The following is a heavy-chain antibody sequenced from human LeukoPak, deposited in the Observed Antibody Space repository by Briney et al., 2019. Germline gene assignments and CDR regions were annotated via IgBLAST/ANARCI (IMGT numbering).Heavy chain of an antibody. CDR2: ISGSGGST. D-gene: IGHD2-2*01. Sequence: GGSLRLSCAASGFTFSRYAMRWVRQAPGKGLEWVSGISGSGGSTYYADSVKGRFTISRDNSKNTLYLQMNSLRAEDTAVYYCARGPDHQLLGFFQHWGQGTLVTVSS. CDR1: GFTFSRYA. V-gene: IGHV3-23*01. CDR3: ARGPDHQLLGFFQH. J-gene: IGHJ1*01.